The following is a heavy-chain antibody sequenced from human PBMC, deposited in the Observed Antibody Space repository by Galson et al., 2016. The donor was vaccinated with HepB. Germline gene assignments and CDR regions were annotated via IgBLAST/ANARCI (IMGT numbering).Heavy chain of an antibody. J-gene: IGHJ2*01. CDR3: ARDGDYDYINWYFDV. CDR2: VYYSGNT. Sequence: ETLSLTCTVSGGSITSYYWSWIRQSPGKGLEWIGYVYYSGNTNYNPSLKSRVTMSVDTSKNQFSLKLRSVTAADTAVYYCARDGDYDYINWYFDVWGRGTLVTVSS. CDR1: GGSITSYY. V-gene: IGHV4-59*01. D-gene: IGHD4-11*01.